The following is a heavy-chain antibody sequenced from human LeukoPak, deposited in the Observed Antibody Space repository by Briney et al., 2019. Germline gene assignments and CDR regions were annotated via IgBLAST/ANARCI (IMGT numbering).Heavy chain of an antibody. CDR3: ARGGEGHCNTISCSPDY. CDR1: GFTSTGYG. Sequence: GGSLRLSCAASGFTSTGYGMHWVRQAPGKGLEWVSSFGSSSTYIYYADSMKGRFTISRDNAKNSLYLQMNSLRAEDTAVYYCARGGEGHCNTISCSPDYWGQGTLVTVSS. J-gene: IGHJ4*02. V-gene: IGHV3-21*06. D-gene: IGHD2-2*01. CDR2: FGSSSTYI.